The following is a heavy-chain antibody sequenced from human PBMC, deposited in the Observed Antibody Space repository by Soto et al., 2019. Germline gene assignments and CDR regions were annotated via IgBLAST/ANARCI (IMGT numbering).Heavy chain of an antibody. D-gene: IGHD6-19*01. V-gene: IGHV3-33*01. CDR3: ARDDIPGITVATYGLDV. CDR1: GFIFSNFG. Sequence: QVQLVESGGGVVQPGRSLRLSCAASGFIFSNFGMHWVRQAPGKGLEWVAVIWDDGSNEYYADSVKGRFTISKDNSKNMLYLQMNSMRAEDTAVYYCARDDIPGITVATYGLDVWGQGTTVTVSS. J-gene: IGHJ6*02. CDR2: IWDDGSNE.